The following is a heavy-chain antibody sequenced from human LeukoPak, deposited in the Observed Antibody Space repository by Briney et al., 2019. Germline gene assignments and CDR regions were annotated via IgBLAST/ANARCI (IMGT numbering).Heavy chain of an antibody. J-gene: IGHJ4*02. V-gene: IGHV3-11*01. CDR2: ISSSGSTI. D-gene: IGHD3-10*01. CDR1: CFTFCDYY. CDR3: ARAPGVFDY. Sequence: PGGGPRSFSGAACFTFCDYYRRWCRRAARGGGEWVSLISSSGSTIYYAASVKGRFTISRDNAKNSLYLQMNSLGAEDTAVYYCARAPGVFDYWGQGTLVTVSS.